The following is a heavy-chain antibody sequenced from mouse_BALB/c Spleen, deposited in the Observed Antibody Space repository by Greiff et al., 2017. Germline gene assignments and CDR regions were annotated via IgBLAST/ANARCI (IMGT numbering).Heavy chain of an antibody. Sequence: QVQLQQSGAELVRPGSSVKISCKASGYAFSSYWMNWVKQRPGQGLEWIGQIYPGDGDTNYNGKFKGKATLTADKSSSTAYMQLSSLTSEDSAVYFCAREAYGSSSYYAMDYWGQGTSVTVSS. CDR1: GYAFSSYW. V-gene: IGHV1-80*01. D-gene: IGHD1-1*01. J-gene: IGHJ4*01. CDR3: AREAYGSSSYYAMDY. CDR2: IYPGDGDT.